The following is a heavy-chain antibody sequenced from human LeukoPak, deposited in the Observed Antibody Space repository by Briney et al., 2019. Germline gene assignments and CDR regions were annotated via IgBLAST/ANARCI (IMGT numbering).Heavy chain of an antibody. CDR2: INSDGSST. Sequence: GGSLRLSRAGSRFTFSSYWMHWVRQAPGKGLVWVSCINSDGSSTKYADSVKGRFTVSRDNAKNTLYLQMNSLRVEDTAVYYCARAFSSLGLDPWGQGTLVTVSS. J-gene: IGHJ5*02. CDR1: RFTFSSYW. V-gene: IGHV3-74*03. D-gene: IGHD2-2*01. CDR3: ARAFSSLGLDP.